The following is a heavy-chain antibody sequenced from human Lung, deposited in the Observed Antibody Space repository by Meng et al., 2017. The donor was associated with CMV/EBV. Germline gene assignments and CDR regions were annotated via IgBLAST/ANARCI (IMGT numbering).Heavy chain of an antibody. V-gene: IGHV3-30*02. Sequence: VESGVGGVQPGGSLGLSCAGVGFSFSSYWMHWVRQAPGKGAEGVAFIRNDESDKYYGDSVKGRFTISRDTSKNTVDLQMNSLRTEDTAVYYCAKDDPVFHYWGQGTLVTVFS. CDR2: IRNDESDK. J-gene: IGHJ4*02. CDR1: GFSFSSYW. CDR3: AKDDPVFHY.